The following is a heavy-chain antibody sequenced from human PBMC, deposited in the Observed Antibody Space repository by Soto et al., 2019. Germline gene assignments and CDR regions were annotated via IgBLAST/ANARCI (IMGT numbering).Heavy chain of an antibody. CDR3: ARVPNGWLELPTTFDY. Sequence: SETLSLTCTVSGGSISSGDYYWSWIRQHPGKGLEWIGYIYYSGSTYYNPSLKSRVTISVDTSKNQFSLKLSSVTAAGTAVYYCARVPNGWLELPTTFDYWGQGTLVTVSS. J-gene: IGHJ4*02. CDR1: GGSISSGDYY. CDR2: IYYSGST. D-gene: IGHD1-7*01. V-gene: IGHV4-31*03.